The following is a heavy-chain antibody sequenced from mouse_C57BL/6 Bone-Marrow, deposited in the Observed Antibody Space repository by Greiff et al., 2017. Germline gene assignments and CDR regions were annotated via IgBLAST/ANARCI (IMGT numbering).Heavy chain of an antibody. CDR2: IRLKSNDYGT. V-gene: IGHV6-3*01. J-gene: IGHJ4*01. D-gene: IGHD2-2*01. CDR3: TVPFYGYDGNLDY. CDR1: GFTFSNYW. Sequence: EVKLVESGGGLVQPGGSMKLSCVTSGFTFSNYWMNWVRQSPGKGLEWVAQIRLKSNDYGTNYAYSVKGRFTISRDDSKSSVYLKMNNLRSEDTGIYYCTVPFYGYDGNLDYWGQGTSVTVSS.